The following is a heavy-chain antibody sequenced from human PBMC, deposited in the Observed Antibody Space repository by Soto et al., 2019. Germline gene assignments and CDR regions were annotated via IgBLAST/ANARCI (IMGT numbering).Heavy chain of an antibody. CDR3: ARGVPSIAAPYYFDY. V-gene: IGHV1-69*13. CDR2: IIPIFGTA. D-gene: IGHD6-6*01. J-gene: IGHJ4*02. CDR1: GGTFSSYA. Sequence: VASVKVSCKASGGTFSSYAISWVRQAPGQGLEWMGGIIPIFGTANYAQKFQGRVTITADESTSTAYMELSSLRSEDTAVYYCARGVPSIAAPYYFDYWGQGTLVTVSS.